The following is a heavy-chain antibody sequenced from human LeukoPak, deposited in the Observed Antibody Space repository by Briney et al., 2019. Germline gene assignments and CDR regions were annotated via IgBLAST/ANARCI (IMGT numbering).Heavy chain of an antibody. Sequence: ASLKVSCEASGYTFTSYVISWVRQAPGQGLGWMGWISADNGNTNYAQKLQGRVTMTTDTSTSTAYMELRSLRSDDTAVYYCARGTPPYCSSTSCYDYFDYWGQGTLVTVSS. CDR3: ARGTPPYCSSTSCYDYFDY. CDR2: ISADNGNT. V-gene: IGHV1-18*01. CDR1: GYTFTSYV. D-gene: IGHD2-2*01. J-gene: IGHJ4*02.